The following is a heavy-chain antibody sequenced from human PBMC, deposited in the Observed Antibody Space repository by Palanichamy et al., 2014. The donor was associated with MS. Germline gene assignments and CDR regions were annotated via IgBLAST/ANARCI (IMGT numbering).Heavy chain of an antibody. D-gene: IGHD7-27*01. V-gene: IGHV3-23*01. CDR1: EFSFNSYP. CDR3: ARTWGLYYLDY. Sequence: DVQLMESGGTLVXPGGSLTLSCAASEFSFNSYPMGWVRQAPGKGLEWVSSISSTGSGTYYTDSVKGRFTISRDNSKNTLFLQMNSLNAEDTAIYFCARTWGLYYLDYWGQGTLVTVSS. J-gene: IGHJ4*02. CDR2: ISSTGSGT.